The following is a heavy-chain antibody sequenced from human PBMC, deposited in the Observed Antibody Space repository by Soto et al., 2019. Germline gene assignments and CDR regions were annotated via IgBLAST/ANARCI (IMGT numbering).Heavy chain of an antibody. D-gene: IGHD6-6*01. Sequence: SETLSLTCTVSGGSISSSSYYWGWIRQPPGKGLEWIGSIYYSGSTYYNPSLKSRVTISVDTSKNQFSLNLTSVTAADTALYFCASSSLNHRPFDHWGQGTLVTVSS. CDR1: GGSISSSSYY. CDR3: ASSSLNHRPFDH. CDR2: IYYSGST. J-gene: IGHJ4*02. V-gene: IGHV4-39*07.